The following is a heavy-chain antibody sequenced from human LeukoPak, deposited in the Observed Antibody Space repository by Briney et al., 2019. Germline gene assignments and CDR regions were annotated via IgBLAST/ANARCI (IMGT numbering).Heavy chain of an antibody. CDR2: IYTGGDT. Sequence: GGSLRLPCAASGFSVSNKYMSWVRQAPGKGLEWVSVIYTGGDTYYADSVRGRFTIFRDTSKNTVNLQMNSLRAEDTALYYCAGGQMFTSGGLDDWGQGTLVTVSS. CDR3: AGGQMFTSGGLDD. D-gene: IGHD6-19*01. V-gene: IGHV3-53*01. J-gene: IGHJ4*02. CDR1: GFSVSNKY.